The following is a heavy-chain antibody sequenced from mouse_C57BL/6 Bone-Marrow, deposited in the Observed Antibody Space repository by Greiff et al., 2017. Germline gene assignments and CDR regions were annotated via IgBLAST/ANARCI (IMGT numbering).Heavy chain of an antibody. CDR2: IYPGDGGT. D-gene: IGHD1-1*01. J-gene: IGHJ3*01. Sequence: QVQLQQSGPELVKPGASVKISCKASGYAFSSSWMNWVKQRPGKGLEWIGRIYPGDGGTNYNGKFKGKATLTADKSSSTAYMQLRSLTSEDSAVYFCAWPIYYYGSTWFAYGGQGTLVTVSA. CDR3: AWPIYYYGSTWFAY. V-gene: IGHV1-82*01. CDR1: GYAFSSSW.